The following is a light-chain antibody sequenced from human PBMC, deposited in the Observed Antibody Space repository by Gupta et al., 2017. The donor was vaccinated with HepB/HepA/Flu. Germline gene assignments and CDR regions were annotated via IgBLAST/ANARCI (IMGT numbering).Light chain of an antibody. V-gene: IGLV2-14*03. J-gene: IGLJ2*01. CDR2: DVS. Sequence: QSALTQPASVSGSPGQSITISCTGTSSDVGTYNYVTWYQQHPGKAPKRMMYDVSSRPSGVSDRFSGSKSGNTASLTISGLQAEDEAGDYCSSYTSFSTVIFGGGTKLTFL. CDR3: SSYTSFSTVI. CDR1: SSDVGTYNY.